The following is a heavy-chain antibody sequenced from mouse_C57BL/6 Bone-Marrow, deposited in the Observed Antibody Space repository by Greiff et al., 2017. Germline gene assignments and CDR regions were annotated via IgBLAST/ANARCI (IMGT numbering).Heavy chain of an antibody. D-gene: IGHD3-2*02. CDR2: IDPSDSET. CDR3: ARPTAQATWDY. V-gene: IGHV1-52*01. CDR1: GYTFTSYW. Sequence: QVQLQQPGAELVRPGSSVKLSCKASGYTFTSYWMHWVKQRPIQGLEWIGNIDPSDSETHYNQKFKDKATLTVDKSSSTAYMQLSSLTSEDSAVYYCARPTAQATWDYWGQGTTLTVSS. J-gene: IGHJ2*01.